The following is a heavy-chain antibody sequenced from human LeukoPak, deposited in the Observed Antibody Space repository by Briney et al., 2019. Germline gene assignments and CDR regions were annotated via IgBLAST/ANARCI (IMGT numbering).Heavy chain of an antibody. D-gene: IGHD2-2*03. CDR1: GGSISSYY. Sequence: SETLSLTCTVSGGSISSYYWSWIRQPPGKGLEWIGYIYTSGSTNYNPSLKSRVTISVDTSKNQFSLKLSSVTAADTAVYYCARHGYCSSTSCQNYYYYMDVWGKGTTATVSS. J-gene: IGHJ6*03. CDR3: ARHGYCSSTSCQNYYYYMDV. CDR2: IYTSGST. V-gene: IGHV4-4*09.